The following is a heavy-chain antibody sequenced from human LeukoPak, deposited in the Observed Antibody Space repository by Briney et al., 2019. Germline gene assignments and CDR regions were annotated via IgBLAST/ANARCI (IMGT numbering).Heavy chain of an antibody. CDR1: GFTFDDYA. D-gene: IGHD3-22*01. J-gene: IGHJ3*02. Sequence: PGGSLRLSCAASGFTFDDYAMHWVRQAPGKGLEWVSGISWNSGSIGYADSVKGRFTISRDNAKNSLYLQMNSLRAEDMALYYCAKGDSNYYDSSGYAFDIWGQGTMVTVSS. CDR2: ISWNSGSI. CDR3: AKGDSNYYDSSGYAFDI. V-gene: IGHV3-9*03.